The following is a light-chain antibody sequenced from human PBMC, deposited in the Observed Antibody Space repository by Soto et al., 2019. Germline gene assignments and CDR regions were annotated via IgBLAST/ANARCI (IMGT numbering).Light chain of an antibody. CDR1: QSVSSNY. CDR3: QQYNNWPPMYT. V-gene: IGKV3-20*01. J-gene: IGKJ2*01. Sequence: EIVLTQSPGTLSLSPGERGTLSCRASQSVSSNYLAWYQQKPGQAPRLLIYSAFSRATGIPDRFSGSGSGTEFTLTISSLQSEDFAVYYCQQYNNWPPMYTFGQGTKLEIK. CDR2: SAF.